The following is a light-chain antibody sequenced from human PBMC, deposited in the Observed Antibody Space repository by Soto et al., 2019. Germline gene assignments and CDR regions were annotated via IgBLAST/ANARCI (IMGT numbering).Light chain of an antibody. Sequence: EIVMTQSPATLSVSPGERATLSCRASQSVDSNLAWYQQKPGQAPRLLIYGASNRATGIPARFSGSGSGTEFTLTISSLQSEDFAVYYCHQYHSPPQTFGQGTKVEIK. CDR1: QSVDSN. CDR2: GAS. V-gene: IGKV3-15*01. CDR3: HQYHSPPQT. J-gene: IGKJ2*01.